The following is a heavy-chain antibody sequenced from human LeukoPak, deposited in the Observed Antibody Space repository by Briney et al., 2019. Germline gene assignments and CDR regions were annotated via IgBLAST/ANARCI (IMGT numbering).Heavy chain of an antibody. V-gene: IGHV3-48*03. CDR3: ARISTVACTDY. J-gene: IGHJ4*02. D-gene: IGHD6-19*01. CDR2: MSSSGSSI. Sequence: GGSLRLSCAASGFTFSSFEMNWVRLAPGKGLEWVSYMSSSGSSIYYADSVKGRFSVSRDNSKNTLYLQMNSLRAEDTAVYYCARISTVACTDYWGQGTLLTVSS. CDR1: GFTFSSFE.